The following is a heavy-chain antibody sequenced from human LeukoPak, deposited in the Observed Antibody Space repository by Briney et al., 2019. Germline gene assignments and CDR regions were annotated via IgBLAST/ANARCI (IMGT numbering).Heavy chain of an antibody. Sequence: PSETLSLTCAVSGGSISSSNWWSWVRQPPGKGLEWIGEIYHSGSTNYNPSLKSRVTISVDKSKNQFSLKLTSVTAADTAMYYCARALATTNYFDFWGQGALVTVSS. V-gene: IGHV4-4*02. J-gene: IGHJ4*02. CDR3: ARALATTNYFDF. CDR2: IYHSGST. D-gene: IGHD5-12*01. CDR1: GGSISSSNW.